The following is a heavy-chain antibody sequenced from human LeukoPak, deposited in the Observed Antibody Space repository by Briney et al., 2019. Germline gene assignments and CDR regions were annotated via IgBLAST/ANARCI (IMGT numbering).Heavy chain of an antibody. CDR3: AKNWQQLVLRLGYFDL. J-gene: IGHJ5*02. CDR1: GFTVSSNY. CDR2: ISYDGNNK. D-gene: IGHD6-13*01. Sequence: GGSLRLSCAASGFTVSSNYMSWVRQAPGKGLEWVAVISYDGNNKYYVDSVKGRFTISRDNSKNTLYLQMNSLRADDTAVYYCAKNWQQLVLRLGYFDLWGQGSLVTVSS. V-gene: IGHV3-30*18.